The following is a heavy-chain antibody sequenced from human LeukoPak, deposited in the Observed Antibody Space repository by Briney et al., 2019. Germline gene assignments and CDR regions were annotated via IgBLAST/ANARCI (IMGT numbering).Heavy chain of an antibody. Sequence: GASVKVSCKASGYTFTGYYMHWVRQAPGQGLEWMGWINPNSVTNYAQKFQGRVTMTRDTSISTAYMELSRLTSDDMAVYYCSRGEVDGPDFDYWGQGTLVTVSS. V-gene: IGHV1-2*02. J-gene: IGHJ4*02. CDR3: SRGEVDGPDFDY. CDR2: INPNSVT. D-gene: IGHD1-26*01. CDR1: GYTFTGYY.